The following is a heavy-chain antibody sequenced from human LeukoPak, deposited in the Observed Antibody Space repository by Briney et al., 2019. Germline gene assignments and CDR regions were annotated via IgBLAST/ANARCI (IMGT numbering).Heavy chain of an antibody. D-gene: IGHD3-3*01. Sequence: ASVTVSCKASGYTFTDHYIHWVRQAPGQGLEWMGWINPNSGDTNYAQKFQGRVTMTRDTSISTINMELRRLTSDDTAVYYCARGGRYYDFWSGYSGAEYFQHWGQGTLVTVSS. CDR2: INPNSGDT. J-gene: IGHJ1*01. V-gene: IGHV1-2*02. CDR1: GYTFTDHY. CDR3: ARGGRYYDFWSGYSGAEYFQH.